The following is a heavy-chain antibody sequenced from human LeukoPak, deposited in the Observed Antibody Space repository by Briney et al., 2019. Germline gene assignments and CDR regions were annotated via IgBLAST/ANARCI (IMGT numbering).Heavy chain of an antibody. D-gene: IGHD6-13*01. CDR2: ISHSGDT. V-gene: IGHV4-34*01. CDR3: ARGVAAAGRKNYMDV. CDR1: GGSFTNYY. J-gene: IGHJ6*03. Sequence: SDTLSLTCAVYGGSFTNYYWAWIRQSPGKGLEWIGEISHSGDTNYNPSLKSRVTISLDTSKNQFSLKLSSVTAADTAVYYCARGVAAAGRKNYMDVWGKGTTVTVSS.